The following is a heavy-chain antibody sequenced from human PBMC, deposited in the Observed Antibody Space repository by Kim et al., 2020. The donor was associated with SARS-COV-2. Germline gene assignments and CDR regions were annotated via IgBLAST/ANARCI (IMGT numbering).Heavy chain of an antibody. V-gene: IGHV3-49*02. Sequence: YGGTTEYAASVKGRFTISRDDSKSIAYLQMNSLKTEDTAVYYCTRVEMATITGYWGQGTLVTVSS. D-gene: IGHD5-12*01. CDR2: YGGTT. CDR3: TRVEMATITGY. J-gene: IGHJ4*02.